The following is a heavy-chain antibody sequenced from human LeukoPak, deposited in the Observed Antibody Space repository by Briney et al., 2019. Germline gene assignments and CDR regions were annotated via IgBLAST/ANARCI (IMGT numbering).Heavy chain of an antibody. D-gene: IGHD2-15*01. V-gene: IGHV1-69*06. CDR3: ARSRDIVVVVANYYYYYGMDV. Sequence: ASVKVSCKASGGTFSSYAISWVRQAPGQGLEWMGGIIPIFGTANYAQKFQGSVTITADKSTSTAYMELSSLRSEDTAVYYCARSRDIVVVVANYYYYYGMDVWGKGTTVTVSS. CDR1: GGTFSSYA. CDR2: IIPIFGTA. J-gene: IGHJ6*04.